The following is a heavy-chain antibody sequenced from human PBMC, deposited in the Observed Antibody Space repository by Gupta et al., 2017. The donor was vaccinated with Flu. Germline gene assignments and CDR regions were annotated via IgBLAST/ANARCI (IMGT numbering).Heavy chain of an antibody. Sequence: DVQLLESGGGLVKPGGSLRVSCVASGLTFKGCAMTWVRQAAGKGLEWVSGISGDGTKTYYTESVRGRFTISRDNSRNTVYLQMSSLRADDTATYFWAKLPSGDEYGGPNRFDSWGPGTLVTVSS. CDR1: GLTFKGCA. D-gene: IGHD5-12*01. CDR3: AKLPSGDEYGGPNRFDS. CDR2: ISGDGTKT. J-gene: IGHJ5*01. V-gene: IGHV3-23*01.